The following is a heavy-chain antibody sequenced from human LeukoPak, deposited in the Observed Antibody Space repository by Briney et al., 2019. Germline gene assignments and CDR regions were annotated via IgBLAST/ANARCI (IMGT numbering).Heavy chain of an antibody. CDR1: GFTFSSYA. D-gene: IGHD1-20*01. J-gene: IGHJ6*02. CDR2: ISGSGGST. CDR3: AKRGDNWNLGPRYGMDV. Sequence: PGGSLRLSCAASGFTFSSYAMSLVRQAPGKGLEWVSGISGSGGSTSYADSVRGRFTISRDNSKNTLYLQMNSLRVEDTAVYYCAKRGDNWNLGPRYGMDVWGQGTTVTVSS. V-gene: IGHV3-23*01.